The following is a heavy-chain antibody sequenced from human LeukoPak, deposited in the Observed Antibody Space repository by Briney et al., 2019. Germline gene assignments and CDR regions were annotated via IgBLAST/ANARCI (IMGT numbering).Heavy chain of an antibody. D-gene: IGHD3-10*01. CDR3: ARGGLVRGSLNSLTGFDF. V-gene: IGHV3-7*01. J-gene: IGHJ3*01. Sequence: GGSLRLSCAASGFTFSSYWMSWVRQAPGKGLEWVANIKQDGSEKYYVDSVKGRFTISRDNAKNSLYLQMNSLRAEDTAVYYCARGGLVRGSLNSLTGFDFWGQGTMVTVSS. CDR1: GFTFSSYW. CDR2: IKQDGSEK.